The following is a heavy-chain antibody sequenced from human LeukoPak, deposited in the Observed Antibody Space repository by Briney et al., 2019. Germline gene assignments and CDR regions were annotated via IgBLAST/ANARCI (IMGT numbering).Heavy chain of an antibody. D-gene: IGHD2-21*01. Sequence: SETLSLTCTVSGGSLTINNYYWTWIRQPAGKGLEWVGRIYHTGTSHYNPSLKNRVTMPLDRPKNQFSLRLNSMTAADTAVYYCARESVIDWYFDSWGQGTQVTVSS. CDR2: IYHTGTS. J-gene: IGHJ4*02. CDR1: GGSLTINNYY. V-gene: IGHV4-61*02. CDR3: ARESVIDWYFDS.